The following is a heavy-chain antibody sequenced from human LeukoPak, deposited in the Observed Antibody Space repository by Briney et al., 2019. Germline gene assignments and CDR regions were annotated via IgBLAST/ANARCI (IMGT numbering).Heavy chain of an antibody. CDR2: IYPGDSDT. J-gene: IGHJ4*02. D-gene: IGHD6-13*01. CDR1: GYSFTSYW. V-gene: IGHV5-51*01. CDR3: ARLGGLRYSSSWLPDY. Sequence: GESLKISCKGSGYSFTSYWIGWVRQMPGKGLEWMGIIYPGDSDTRYSPSFQGQVTISADKSISTAYLQWSSLKASDTAMYYCARLGGLRYSSSWLPDYWGQGTLVTVSS.